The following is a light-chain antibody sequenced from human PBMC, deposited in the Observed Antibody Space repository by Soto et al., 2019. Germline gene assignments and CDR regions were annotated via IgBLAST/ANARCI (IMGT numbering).Light chain of an antibody. V-gene: IGKV3-20*01. CDR2: DAS. CDR1: QSVSSSY. Sequence: EIVLTQSPGTLSLSPGERATLSCRASQSVSSSYLAWYQQRPGQAPRLLIYDASSRATGIPDRFSGSWSGTDFTLTISRLEPEDFAVYYCQQYGSSPSTFGQGTKVEIK. CDR3: QQYGSSPST. J-gene: IGKJ1*01.